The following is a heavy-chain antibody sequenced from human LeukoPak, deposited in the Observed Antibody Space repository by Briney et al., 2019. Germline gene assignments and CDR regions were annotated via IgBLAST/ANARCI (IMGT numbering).Heavy chain of an antibody. CDR3: VRRYMATSAEDFDY. Sequence: GGSLRLSCAASGFTFSNYWMHWVRQAPGKGLVWVSRINSDGRSTNYADSVKGRFTISRDNAKNTLYLQMNSLRAEDTAVYYCVRRYMATSAEDFDYWGQGTLVTVSS. V-gene: IGHV3-74*01. J-gene: IGHJ4*02. CDR1: GFTFSNYW. D-gene: IGHD5-24*01. CDR2: INSDGRST.